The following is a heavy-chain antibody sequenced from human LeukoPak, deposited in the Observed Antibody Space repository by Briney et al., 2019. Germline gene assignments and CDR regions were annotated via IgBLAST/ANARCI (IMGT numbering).Heavy chain of an antibody. D-gene: IGHD5-18*01. J-gene: IGHJ4*02. CDR1: GYTFTDYY. V-gene: IGHV1-69-2*01. Sequence: VKVSCKVSGYTFTDYYMHWVQQAPGKGLEWMGLVDPEDGETIYAEKFQGRVTITADTSTDTAYMELSSLRSEDTAVYYCATGVDTAMAHFDYWGQGTLVTVSS. CDR2: VDPEDGET. CDR3: ATGVDTAMAHFDY.